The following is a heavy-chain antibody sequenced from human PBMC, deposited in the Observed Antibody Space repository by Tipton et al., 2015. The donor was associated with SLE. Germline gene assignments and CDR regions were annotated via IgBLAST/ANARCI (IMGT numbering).Heavy chain of an antibody. CDR3: ARDCTTGLCYTTSFDY. CDR1: GGSFSDYS. Sequence: TLSLTCAVYGGSFSDYSWSWIRQPQGKGLEWIGEINHSGRTNYNPSLKSRVTISIDTSKNQFSLRLSSVTAADTAVYYCARDCTTGLCYTTSFDYWGQGTLVTVSP. J-gene: IGHJ4*02. CDR2: INHSGRT. D-gene: IGHD2-8*01. V-gene: IGHV4-34*01.